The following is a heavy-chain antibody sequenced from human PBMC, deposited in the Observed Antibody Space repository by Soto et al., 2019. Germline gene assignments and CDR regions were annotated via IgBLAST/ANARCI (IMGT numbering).Heavy chain of an antibody. Sequence: GGSLRLSCAASGFSFSSYSMNWFRQAPGKGLEWVSYISSSSSTIYYADSVKGRFTISRDNAKNSLYLQMNSLRAEDTAVYYCARDPYSSSWYPLDYWGQGTLVTVSS. CDR3: ARDPYSSSWYPLDY. J-gene: IGHJ4*02. V-gene: IGHV3-48*01. D-gene: IGHD6-13*01. CDR1: GFSFSSYS. CDR2: ISSSSSTI.